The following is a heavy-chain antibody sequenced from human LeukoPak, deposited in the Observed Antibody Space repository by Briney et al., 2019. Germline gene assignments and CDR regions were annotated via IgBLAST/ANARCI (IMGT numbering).Heavy chain of an antibody. J-gene: IGHJ5*02. CDR1: GFTFSNYW. CDR2: INSDGINT. Sequence: GGSLRLSCAASGFTFSNYWMHWVRQAPGKGLVWVSRINSDGINTSYADSVKGRFTISRDNAKNTLNLQMNSLRAEDTAVYYCARDLGQYYDTSDNWFDPWGQGTLITVSS. CDR3: ARDLGQYYDTSDNWFDP. V-gene: IGHV3-74*01. D-gene: IGHD3-22*01.